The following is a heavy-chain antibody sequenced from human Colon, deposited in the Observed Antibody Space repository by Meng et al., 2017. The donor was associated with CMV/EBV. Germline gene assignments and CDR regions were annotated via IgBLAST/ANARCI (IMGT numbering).Heavy chain of an antibody. CDR2: IKQDGSEK. Sequence: GESLKISCAASGFTFSSYWMSWVRQAPGKGLEWVANIKQDGSEKYYVDSVKGRFTISRDNAKNSLYLQLNSLRAEDTAVYYCVGGNLVVPASDYWGQGTLVTSPQ. V-gene: IGHV3-7*04. J-gene: IGHJ4*02. D-gene: IGHD2-2*01. CDR3: VGGNLVVPASDY. CDR1: GFTFSSYW.